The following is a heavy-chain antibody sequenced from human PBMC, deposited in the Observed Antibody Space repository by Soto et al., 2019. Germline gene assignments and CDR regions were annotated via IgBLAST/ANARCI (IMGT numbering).Heavy chain of an antibody. CDR1: GFTFSGFG. Sequence: QVHLVESGGGVVQPGTSLRLSCEASGFTFSGFGMHWVRQTPGKGLEWVAVIWYDGSKEYFADCVKGRFTISRDNSKNALYLQINSLRAEDSAIYYCARGRGGSYGGNSAHYDVWGHGTLVTVSS. D-gene: IGHD4-17*01. J-gene: IGHJ3*01. V-gene: IGHV3-33*01. CDR2: IWYDGSKE. CDR3: ARGRGGSYGGNSAHYDV.